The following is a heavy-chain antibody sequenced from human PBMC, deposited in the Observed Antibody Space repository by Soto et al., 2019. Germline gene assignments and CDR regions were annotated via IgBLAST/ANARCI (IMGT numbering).Heavy chain of an antibody. Sequence: EVQLVESGGGLVQPGGSLRLSCAASGFTFSRYAMHWVRQAPGKGLEYVSAISSNGGSTYYANSVKGRFTISRDNSKNTLYRQMGSLRAEDMALCYCATNDAFDIWGQGTMVTVSS. V-gene: IGHV3-64*01. CDR2: ISSNGGST. CDR3: ATNDAFDI. J-gene: IGHJ3*02. CDR1: GFTFSRYA.